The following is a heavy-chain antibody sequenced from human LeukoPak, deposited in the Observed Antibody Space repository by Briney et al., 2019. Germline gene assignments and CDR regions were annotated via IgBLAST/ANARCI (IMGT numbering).Heavy chain of an antibody. CDR3: ARDRNVLRFLEWGDHDAFDI. CDR1: GYTFTSYG. J-gene: IGHJ3*02. Sequence: ASVKVSCKASGYTFTSYGISWVRQAPGQGLEWMGWISAYNGNTNYAQKLQGRVTKTTDTSTSTAYMELRSLRSDDTAVYYCARDRNVLRFLEWGDHDAFDIWGQGTMVTVSS. CDR2: ISAYNGNT. D-gene: IGHD3-3*01. V-gene: IGHV1-18*01.